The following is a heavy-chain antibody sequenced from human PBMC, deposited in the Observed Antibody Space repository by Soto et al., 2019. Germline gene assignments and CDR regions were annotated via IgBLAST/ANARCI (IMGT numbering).Heavy chain of an antibody. Sequence: PSQTLSLTCAISGASVSSNTASWNWIRQSPSRGLEWLGRTYFRSKWYNDYAVSVKSRIIINPDTSNNQFSLQLNSVTPEDTAVYFCAKGANLGPKTGYAFDPWGQGIMVTVS. J-gene: IGHJ5*02. D-gene: IGHD5-12*01. CDR1: GASVSSNTAS. CDR3: AKGANLGPKTGYAFDP. CDR2: TYFRSKWYN. V-gene: IGHV6-1*01.